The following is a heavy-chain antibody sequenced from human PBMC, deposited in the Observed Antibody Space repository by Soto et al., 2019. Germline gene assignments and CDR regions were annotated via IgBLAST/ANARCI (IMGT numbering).Heavy chain of an antibody. CDR2: INGGNGNT. D-gene: IGHD1-26*01. CDR3: ARDDSGFSGSHYIDYFNY. J-gene: IGHJ4*02. Sequence: GASVKVSCKASGNTVPNYAIHWVRQAPGQRLERMGRINGGNGNTYYSEQFQGRVTFTRDTSAGTVYMQLSSLTSEDTAVYYCARDDSGFSGSHYIDYFNYWGQGALVTVSS. CDR1: GNTVPNYA. V-gene: IGHV1-3*01.